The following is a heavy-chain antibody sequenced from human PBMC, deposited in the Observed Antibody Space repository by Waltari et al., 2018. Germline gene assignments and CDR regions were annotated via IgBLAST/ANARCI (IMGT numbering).Heavy chain of an antibody. D-gene: IGHD2-2*01. CDR1: GGSFSGYY. CDR3: ARASRRLGYCSSTSCYQRYFQH. V-gene: IGHV4-34*01. J-gene: IGHJ1*01. CDR2: INHSGST. Sequence: QVQLKQWGAGLLKPSETLSLTCAVYGGSFSGYYWSCIRPPPGKGLEWIGEINHSGSTNYNPSLKSRVTISVDTSKNQFSLKLSSVTAADTAVYYCARASRRLGYCSSTSCYQRYFQHWGQGTLVTVSS.